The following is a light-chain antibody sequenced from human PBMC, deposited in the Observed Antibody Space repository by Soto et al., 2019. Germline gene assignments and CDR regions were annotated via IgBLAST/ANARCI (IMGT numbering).Light chain of an antibody. CDR3: NSFASSNSLI. CDR2: EVS. CDR1: SSDIGAYNY. J-gene: IGLJ2*01. Sequence: QSALTQPASVSGSLGQSITISCTGTSSDIGAYNYVSWYQQHPGKAPKLIIYEVSYRPSGVSNRFSASKSANTASLTISGLQAEDEADYYCNSFASSNSLIFGGGTTLTVL. V-gene: IGLV2-14*01.